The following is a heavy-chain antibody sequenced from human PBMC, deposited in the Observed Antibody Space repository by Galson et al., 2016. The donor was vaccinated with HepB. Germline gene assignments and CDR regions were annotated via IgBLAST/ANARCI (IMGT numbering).Heavy chain of an antibody. D-gene: IGHD1-26*01. CDR3: ATPVASAGHGTFDV. CDR1: GFTFSDYW. J-gene: IGHJ3*01. Sequence: SLRLSCAASGFTFSDYWMHWVRQTPNKGLLWVSRIRKDGISTYYADSVRGRFTISRDNARNTLYLQMSSLTAEDTATYYCATPVASAGHGTFDVWGQGTTVTVSS. V-gene: IGHV3-74*01. CDR2: IRKDGIST.